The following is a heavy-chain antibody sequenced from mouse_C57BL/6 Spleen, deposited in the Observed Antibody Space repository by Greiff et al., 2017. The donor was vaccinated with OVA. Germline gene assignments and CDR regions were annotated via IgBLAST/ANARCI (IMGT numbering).Heavy chain of an antibody. J-gene: IGHJ4*01. V-gene: IGHV5-16*01. D-gene: IGHD1-1*01. CDR2: INYDGSST. CDR1: GFTFSDYY. CDR3: AREGVTTVVATSYYAMDY. Sequence: EVKLMESEGGLVQPGSSMKLSCTASGFTFSDYYMAWVRQVPEKGLEWVANINYDGSSTYYLDSLKSRFIISRDNAKNILYLQMSSLKSEDTATYYCAREGVTTVVATSYYAMDYWGQGTSVTVSS.